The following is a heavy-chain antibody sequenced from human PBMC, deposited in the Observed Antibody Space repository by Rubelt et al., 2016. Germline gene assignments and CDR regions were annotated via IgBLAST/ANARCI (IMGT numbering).Heavy chain of an antibody. J-gene: IGHJ3*02. CDR1: GFTFSSYG. CDR3: AREETFDI. Sequence: QVQLVESGGGVVQPGRSLRLSCAASGFTFSSYGMHWVRQAPGKGLEWVAVIYSGGTTYYADSVKGRFTISGDNSQNTLYLQMNSLRVEDTAVYYCAREETFDIWGQGTKVAVSS. V-gene: IGHV3-NL1*01. CDR2: IYSGGTT.